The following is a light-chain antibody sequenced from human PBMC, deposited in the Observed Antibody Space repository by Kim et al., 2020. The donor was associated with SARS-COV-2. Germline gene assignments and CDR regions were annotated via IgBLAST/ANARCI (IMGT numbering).Light chain of an antibody. CDR3: YSYAGSNTYV. CDR2: EVS. J-gene: IGLJ1*01. CDR1: SSDVGGYNY. V-gene: IGLV2-8*01. Sequence: QSALTQPPSASGSPGQSVTISCSGTSSDVGGYNYVSWFQHHPGKAPKLMIYEVSKRPSGVPDRFSGSKSGSTASLTVSGLQAEDEADYYCYSYAGSNTYVFGTGTKVTV.